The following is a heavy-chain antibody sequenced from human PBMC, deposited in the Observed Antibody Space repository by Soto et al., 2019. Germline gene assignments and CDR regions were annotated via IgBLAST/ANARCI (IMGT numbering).Heavy chain of an antibody. D-gene: IGHD3-9*01. J-gene: IGHJ4*02. V-gene: IGHV4-30-4*01. CDR1: GGSVRSDDYF. Sequence: QVQLQESGPGLVKPSQTLSLRCSVSGGSVRSDDYFWSWIRQPPGKALEWMGYISHSGTAYYNPSLKRRLAMSIDTSKKHFSLSLRSLTAADTATYYCARGHYAVLTGYYVRYFDYWGRGTRVTVSS. CDR3: ARGHYAVLTGYYVRYFDY. CDR2: ISHSGTA.